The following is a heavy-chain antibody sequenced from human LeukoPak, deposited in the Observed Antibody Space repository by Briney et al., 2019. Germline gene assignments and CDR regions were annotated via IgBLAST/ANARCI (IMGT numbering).Heavy chain of an antibody. Sequence: GGSLRLSCAASGFTFSSYWMSWVRQAPGKGLEWVANIKQDGSEKYYVDPVKGRFTISRDNAKNSPYLQMNSLRAEDTAVYYCAKVERYCSGGSCYDVDYWGQGTLVTVSS. J-gene: IGHJ4*02. V-gene: IGHV3-7*03. CDR2: IKQDGSEK. CDR1: GFTFSSYW. D-gene: IGHD2-15*01. CDR3: AKVERYCSGGSCYDVDY.